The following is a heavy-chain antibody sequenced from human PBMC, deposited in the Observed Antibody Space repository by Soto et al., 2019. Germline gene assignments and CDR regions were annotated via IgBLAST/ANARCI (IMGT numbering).Heavy chain of an antibody. Sequence: QVQLVQSGAEVRKPGASVMVSCKASGYSFTGHDVNWVRQASGQGLEWMGWMNPKSGGTGYAQKFQGRVTMTRDTSITTAYIDLSGRTSQDTAVYYCGKVAELKSGYNHAMDVWGQGTTVTVSS. V-gene: IGHV1-8*01. CDR3: GKVAELKSGYNHAMDV. J-gene: IGHJ6*02. D-gene: IGHD1-7*01. CDR1: GYSFTGHD. CDR2: MNPKSGGT.